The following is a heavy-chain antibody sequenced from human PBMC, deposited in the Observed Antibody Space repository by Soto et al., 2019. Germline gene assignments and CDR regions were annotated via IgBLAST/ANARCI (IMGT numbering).Heavy chain of an antibody. CDR1: GFTFSRYA. D-gene: IGHD6-19*01. CDR2: ISGSGGST. CDR3: AKDYGIAVAGTLDY. V-gene: IGHV3-23*01. Sequence: EVPLLESGGGLVQPGGSLSLACAATGFTFSRYAMSWVRQAPGQGLEWVSAISGSGGSTYYADSVKGRVTISRDNSKNTLYLQMNSLRAEDTAVYYCAKDYGIAVAGTLDYWCQGTLVTVSS. J-gene: IGHJ4*02.